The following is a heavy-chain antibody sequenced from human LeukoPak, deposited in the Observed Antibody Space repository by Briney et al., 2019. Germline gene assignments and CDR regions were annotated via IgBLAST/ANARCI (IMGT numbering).Heavy chain of an antibody. CDR1: GFTFSSYG. Sequence: GGSLRLSCAASGFTFSSYGMHWVRQAPGKGLEWVAFIRYDGSNKYYADSVKGRFTISRDNSKNTLYLQMNSLRAEDTAVYYCAKDPNPYDFWSGSTFDYWGQGTLVTVS. D-gene: IGHD3-3*01. CDR3: AKDPNPYDFWSGSTFDY. CDR2: IRYDGSNK. V-gene: IGHV3-30*02. J-gene: IGHJ4*02.